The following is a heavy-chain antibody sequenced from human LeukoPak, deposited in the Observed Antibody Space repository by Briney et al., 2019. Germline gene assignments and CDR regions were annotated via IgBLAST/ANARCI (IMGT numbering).Heavy chain of an antibody. CDR3: AGASSSSEGDFDY. J-gene: IGHJ4*02. V-gene: IGHV4-34*01. D-gene: IGHD6-6*01. Sequence: SETLSLTCAVYGGSFSGYYWSWIRQPPGKGLEWIGEINHSGSTNYNPSLKSRVTISVDTSKNQFSLKLSSVTAADTAVYYCAGASSSSEGDFDYWGQGTLVTVSS. CDR2: INHSGST. CDR1: GGSFSGYY.